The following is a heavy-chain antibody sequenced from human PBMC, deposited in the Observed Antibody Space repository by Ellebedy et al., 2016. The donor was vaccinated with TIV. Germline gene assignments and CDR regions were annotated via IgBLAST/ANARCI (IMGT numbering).Heavy chain of an antibody. V-gene: IGHV4-39*01. CDR3: ARWFGELLYVRWFDP. CDR1: GDSISRSSYY. Sequence: GSLRLSCTVSGDSISRSSYYWAWIRQPPEKGLEWIGSIYHTGSTYYNPSLKSRVTMSVDTSKNQFYLRLTSVTAADTAMYYCARWFGELLYVRWFDPWGQGTLVTVSS. CDR2: IYHTGST. J-gene: IGHJ5*02. D-gene: IGHD3-10*01.